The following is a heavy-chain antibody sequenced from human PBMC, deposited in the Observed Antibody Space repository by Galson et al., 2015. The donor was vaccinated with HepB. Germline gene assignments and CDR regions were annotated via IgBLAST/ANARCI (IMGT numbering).Heavy chain of an antibody. CDR1: GFTFSSYA. CDR2: ISGSGGST. Sequence: SLRLSCAASGFTFSSYAMSWVRQAPGKGLEWVSAISGSGGSTYYADSVKGRFTISRDDSKNTLYLQMNSLRAEDTAVYYCAKAVTTRGGYFQHWGQGTLVTVSS. CDR3: AKAVTTRGGYFQH. V-gene: IGHV3-23*01. J-gene: IGHJ1*01. D-gene: IGHD1/OR15-1a*01.